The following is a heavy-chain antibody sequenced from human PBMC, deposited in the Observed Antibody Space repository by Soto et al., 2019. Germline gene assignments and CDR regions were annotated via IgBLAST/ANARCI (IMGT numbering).Heavy chain of an antibody. CDR3: ARGGHIAAVTASFDY. CDR2: NSAYNDNT. CDR1: GYTFTKFG. V-gene: IGHV1-18*01. D-gene: IGHD2-21*02. J-gene: IGHJ4*02. Sequence: ASVKVSCKSSGYTFTKFGISWVRQAPGQGLEWMGWNSAYNDNTNYAQKLQGRVTMTSDTSTSTVFMELRSLRSDDTAVYYCARGGHIAAVTASFDYWGQGTLVTVSS.